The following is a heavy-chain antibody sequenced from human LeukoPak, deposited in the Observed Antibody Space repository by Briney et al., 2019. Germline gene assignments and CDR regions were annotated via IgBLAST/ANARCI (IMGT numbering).Heavy chain of an antibody. J-gene: IGHJ3*02. D-gene: IGHD3-16*01. V-gene: IGHV3-74*01. CDR1: GFTFSNYW. CDR2: ISPDGSST. CDR3: ARGGGGGGAFDI. Sequence: GGPLRLSCAASGFTFSNYWTHWVRQAPGKGLVWVARISPDGSSTTYADSVKGRFTISRDNAKNTLYLQMNSLRAEDTAVYNCARGGGGGGAFDIWGQGTMVTVSS.